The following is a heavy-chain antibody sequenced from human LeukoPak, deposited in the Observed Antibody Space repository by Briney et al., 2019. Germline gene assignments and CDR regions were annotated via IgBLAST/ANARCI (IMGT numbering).Heavy chain of an antibody. J-gene: IGHJ4*02. Sequence: GGSLRLSCAASGFTFSSYWMSWVRQAPGKGLEWVANINQDGSETYSVDSVKGRFTISRDNAKNSLYLQMNSLRAEDTAMYYCARADWGSVDYWGQGTLVTVSS. CDR2: INQDGSET. CDR1: GFTFSSYW. CDR3: ARADWGSVDY. D-gene: IGHD7-27*01. V-gene: IGHV3-7*01.